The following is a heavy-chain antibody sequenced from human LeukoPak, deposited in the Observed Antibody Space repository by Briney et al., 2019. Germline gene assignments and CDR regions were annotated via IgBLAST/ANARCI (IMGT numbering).Heavy chain of an antibody. CDR1: GDNFNKFW. Sequence: GESLKISCKGGGDNFNKFWVVWVRQMPGKGLEWMGVIYLDDSETKYSPSFQGQVTISADKSISTAYLQWSSLKASDTAMYYCARHQAAAGRIPQTGYMDVWGKGTTVTISS. V-gene: IGHV5-51*01. CDR3: ARHQAAAGRIPQTGYMDV. J-gene: IGHJ6*03. CDR2: IYLDDSET. D-gene: IGHD6-13*01.